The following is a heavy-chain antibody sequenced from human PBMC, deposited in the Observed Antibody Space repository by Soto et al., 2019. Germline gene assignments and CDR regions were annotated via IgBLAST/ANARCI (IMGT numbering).Heavy chain of an antibody. D-gene: IGHD3-3*01. CDR2: IYYRGST. J-gene: IGHJ6*02. CDR3: DRAPGVVTPSYYCYGMDV. CDR1: AGSIIIVGYD. V-gene: IGHV4-30-4*01. Sequence: SETLSLTCTVSAGSIIIVGYDWSWILQPPGKGLEGTGYIYYRGSTYYNQSLNTRVTITVDTSKNQFTMKLSSVADADTAVYYCDRAPGVVTPSYYCYGMDVWGQGTTITVSS.